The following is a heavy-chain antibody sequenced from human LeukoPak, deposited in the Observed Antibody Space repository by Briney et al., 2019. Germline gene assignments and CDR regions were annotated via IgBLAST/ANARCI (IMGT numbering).Heavy chain of an antibody. D-gene: IGHD2-21*01. V-gene: IGHV3-23*01. Sequence: GGSLRLSCAASGFTFSSYWMSWVRQAPGKGLEWVSAISGSGGSAYYADSVKGRFTISRDSSKNTLFLQMNRLRPEDAAVYYCAKAPVTTCRGAYCYPFDYWGQGTLVTVSS. CDR2: ISGSGGSA. CDR3: AKAPVTTCRGAYCYPFDY. J-gene: IGHJ4*02. CDR1: GFTFSSYW.